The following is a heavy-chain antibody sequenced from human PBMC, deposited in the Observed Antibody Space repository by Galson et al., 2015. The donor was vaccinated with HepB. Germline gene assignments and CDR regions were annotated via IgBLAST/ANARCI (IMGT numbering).Heavy chain of an antibody. D-gene: IGHD3-10*01. Sequence: SLRLSCAASGFTFSDYYMSWIRQAPGKGLEWVSYISSSSSYTNYADSVKGRFTISRDNAKNSLYLQMNSLRAEDTAVYYCARARVGMVRGRDAFDIWGQGTMVTVSS. CDR2: ISSSSSYT. CDR3: ARARVGMVRGRDAFDI. CDR1: GFTFSDYY. J-gene: IGHJ3*02. V-gene: IGHV3-11*06.